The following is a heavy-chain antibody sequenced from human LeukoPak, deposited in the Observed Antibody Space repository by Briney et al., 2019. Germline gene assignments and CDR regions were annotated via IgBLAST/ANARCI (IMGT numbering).Heavy chain of an antibody. V-gene: IGHV3-7*03. CDR1: TFTFSNYW. Sequence: QAGGSLRLSCAASTFTFSNYWMSWVRQAPGKGLEWVANIKQDGSEKYYVDSVKGRFTISRDNAKTSLYLQMNSLRAEDTAVYYCAGQHCSGGDCYFFDWGQGTLVTVSS. CDR2: IKQDGSEK. CDR3: AGQHCSGGDCYFFD. J-gene: IGHJ4*02. D-gene: IGHD2-15*01.